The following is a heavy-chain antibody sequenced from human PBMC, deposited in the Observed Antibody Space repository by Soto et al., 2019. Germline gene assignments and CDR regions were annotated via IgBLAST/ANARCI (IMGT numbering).Heavy chain of an antibody. CDR1: GFTFSSYS. CDR2: IRSSSSTI. CDR3: ARDPSYRGTHDAFDI. Sequence: GGSLRLSCAAYGFTFSSYSMNWVSQAPGKGMEWVSYIRSSSSTIYYADSVKGRFTICRDNAKNSLFLQMNSLRYEDTAVYYCARDPSYRGTHDAFDIWGQGTMVTVSS. D-gene: IGHD1-26*01. J-gene: IGHJ3*02. V-gene: IGHV3-48*02.